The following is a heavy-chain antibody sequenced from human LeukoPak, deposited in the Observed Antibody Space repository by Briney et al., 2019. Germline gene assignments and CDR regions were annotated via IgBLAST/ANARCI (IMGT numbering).Heavy chain of an antibody. Sequence: GGSLRLSCAASGFTFSSYPTTWVRQAPGKGLEWVSTVTGSGGSTYYSDSVKGRFTISRDNSKNTLFLQMKSLRAEDTAVYYCAKRHNAGIAAGGYFDFWGQGSLVAVSS. D-gene: IGHD6-13*01. J-gene: IGHJ4*02. CDR3: AKRHNAGIAAGGYFDF. CDR1: GFTFSSYP. V-gene: IGHV3-23*01. CDR2: VTGSGGST.